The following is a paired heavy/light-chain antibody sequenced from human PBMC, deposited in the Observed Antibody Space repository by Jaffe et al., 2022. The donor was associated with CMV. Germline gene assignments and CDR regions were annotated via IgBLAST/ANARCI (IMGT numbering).Heavy chain of an antibody. V-gene: IGHV3-33*01. Sequence: QVQLVESGGGVVQPGRSLRLSCAGSGYTFSSYGMHWVRQAPGKGLEWVAVIWYDGSKKYYADSVKGRFTISRDDSKNTLYLQMNSLRAEDTAMYYCARDRGVVGPDFDHWGQGTLVTVSS. D-gene: IGHD2-2*01. J-gene: IGHJ4*02. CDR2: IWYDGSKK. CDR1: GYTFSSYG. CDR3: ARDRGVVGPDFDH.
Light chain of an antibody. J-gene: IGKJ4*01. CDR3: MQGTHWPPLT. Sequence: DVVMTQSPLSLPVTLGQPASISCRSSQSLVHSNGKTYLNWFQQRPGQSPRRLIYEVSNRDSGVPDRFSGSGSGTDFTLKISKVEAEDVGIYYCMQGTHWPPLTFGGGTKVEIK. CDR2: EVS. V-gene: IGKV2-30*02. CDR1: QSLVHSNGKTY.